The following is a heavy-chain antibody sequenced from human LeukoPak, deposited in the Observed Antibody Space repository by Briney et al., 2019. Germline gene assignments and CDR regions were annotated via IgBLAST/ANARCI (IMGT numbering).Heavy chain of an antibody. CDR3: AKAQLHGLYYYYYMDV. Sequence: GGSLRLSCAASGFTFSSYGMHWVRQAPGKGLEWVAVISYDGSNKYYADSVKGRFTISRDNSKNTLYLQMNSLRAEDTAVYYCAKAQLHGLYYYYYMDVWGKGTTVTVSS. CDR2: ISYDGSNK. CDR1: GFTFSSYG. J-gene: IGHJ6*03. V-gene: IGHV3-30*18.